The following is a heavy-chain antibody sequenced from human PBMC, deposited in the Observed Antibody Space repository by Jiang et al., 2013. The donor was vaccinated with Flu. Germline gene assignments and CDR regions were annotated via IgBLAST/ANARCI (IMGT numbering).Heavy chain of an antibody. Sequence: GSGLVKPSETLSLTCTVSGGSISSYYWSWIRQPPGKGLEWIGYIYYSGSTNYNPSLKSRVTISVDTSKNQFSLKLSSVTAADTAVYYCARHAVDTAMVIPSDAFDIWGQGTMVTVSS. CDR2: IYYSGST. J-gene: IGHJ3*02. CDR1: GGSISSYY. D-gene: IGHD5-18*01. CDR3: ARHAVDTAMVIPSDAFDI. V-gene: IGHV4-59*08.